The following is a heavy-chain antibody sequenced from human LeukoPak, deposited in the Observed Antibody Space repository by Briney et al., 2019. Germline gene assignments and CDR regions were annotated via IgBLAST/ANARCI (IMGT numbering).Heavy chain of an antibody. D-gene: IGHD2-8*01. CDR1: GFNFGSYL. V-gene: IGHV3-7*01. CDR2: IKQSGTQC. CDR3: AREGGLGYCTNGICSTGYAFDI. Sequence: GGSLRLACGASGFNFGSYLVNWVRQAPGKGLERVAAIKQSGTQCIYVDSVKGRFTISRDNANNSLFLQMNSLSVEDTAVYYCAREGGLGYCTNGICSTGYAFDIWGQGTMVTVSS. J-gene: IGHJ3*02.